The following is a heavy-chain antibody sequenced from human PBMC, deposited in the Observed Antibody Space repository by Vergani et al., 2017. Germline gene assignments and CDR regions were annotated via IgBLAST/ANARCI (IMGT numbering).Heavy chain of an antibody. CDR1: NDSVSNTFYY. D-gene: IGHD3-3*01. V-gene: IGHV4-39*07. Sequence: QVQLQESGPGLVKPSETLSLTCTVSNDSVSNTFYYWGWIRQTPGKGLEWIGRIYTCGSTNYNPSLKSRVPISVDTSKNQFSLKLSSVPAADPAVYYCARVVVGWSGYYRLGWFDPWGQGTLVTVSS. CDR2: IYTCGST. J-gene: IGHJ5*02. CDR3: ARVVVGWSGYYRLGWFDP.